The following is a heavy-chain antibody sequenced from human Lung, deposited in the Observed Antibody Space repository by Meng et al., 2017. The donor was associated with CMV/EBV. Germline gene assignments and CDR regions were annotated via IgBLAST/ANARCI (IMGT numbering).Heavy chain of an antibody. D-gene: IGHD3-3*01. CDR3: ARDYLIVGILEWLPFQRPSSNYYYYYGMDV. CDR1: GFPFSSYS. CDR2: ISSSSSYI. J-gene: IGHJ6*02. V-gene: IGHV3-21*01. Sequence: GXXKISCAASGFPFSSYSMNWVRQAPGNGLEWVSSISSSSSYIYYADPVKGRFTISRDNAKNSLYLQKHSLRAEDTAVYYCARDYLIVGILEWLPFQRPSSNYYYYYGMDVXGQGXTVTVSS.